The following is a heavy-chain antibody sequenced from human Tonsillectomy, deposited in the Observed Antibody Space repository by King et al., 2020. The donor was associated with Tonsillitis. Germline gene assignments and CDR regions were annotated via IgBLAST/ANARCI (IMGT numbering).Heavy chain of an antibody. J-gene: IGHJ4*02. CDR3: AKEEVGFDY. CDR2: IAYDGSNK. CDR1: GFTFSSYG. V-gene: IGHV3-30*18. Sequence: VQLVESGGGVVQPGRSLRLSCAASGFTFSSYGMHWVRQAPGKGLEGVAVIAYDGSNKKYADSVKGRFTISRDISKNTLYLQMNSLRVEDTAVYYCAKEEVGFDYWGQGTLVTVSS.